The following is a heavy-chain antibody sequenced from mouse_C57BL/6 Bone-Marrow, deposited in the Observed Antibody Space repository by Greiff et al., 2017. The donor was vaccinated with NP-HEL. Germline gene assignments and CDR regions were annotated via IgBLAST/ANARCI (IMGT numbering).Heavy chain of an antibody. J-gene: IGHJ4*01. CDR2: IYPRSGNT. D-gene: IGHD2-1*01. Sequence: QVQLQQSGAELARPGASVKLSCKASGYTFTSYGISWVKQRTGQGLEWIGEIYPRSGNTYYNEKFKGKATLTADKSSSTAYMELRSLTSEDSAVYFWARMGNWLAMDYWGQGTSVTVSS. V-gene: IGHV1-81*01. CDR3: ARMGNWLAMDY. CDR1: GYTFTSYG.